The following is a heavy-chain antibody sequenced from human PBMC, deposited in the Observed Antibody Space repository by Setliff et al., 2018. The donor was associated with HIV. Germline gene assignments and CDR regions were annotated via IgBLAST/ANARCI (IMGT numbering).Heavy chain of an antibody. CDR3: ARSRRVGMVGALDAFDI. V-gene: IGHV4-34*01. CDR1: GGSFSGYY. D-gene: IGHD1-26*01. J-gene: IGHJ3*02. CDR2: ISHSGST. Sequence: SETLSLTCAVYGGSFSGYYWSWIRQPPGKGLEWIAEISHSGSTNYDPSLKSRVTISEDTSKNQFSLKLRSVSAADTAFYYCARSRRVGMVGALDAFDIWGQGTMVTVSS.